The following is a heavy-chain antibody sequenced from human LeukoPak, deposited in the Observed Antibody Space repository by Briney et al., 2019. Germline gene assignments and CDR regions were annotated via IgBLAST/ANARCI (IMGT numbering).Heavy chain of an antibody. D-gene: IGHD6-13*01. CDR2: IYYSGST. CDR3: ATIPWRAAAGND. V-gene: IGHV4-39*01. J-gene: IGHJ4*02. Sequence: PSETLSLTCTVSGGSISSSSYYWGWIRQPPGKGLEWIGSIYYSGSTYYNPSLKSRVTISVDTSKNQFSLKLSSVTAADTAVYYCATIPWRAAAGNDWGQGTLVTVSS. CDR1: GGSISSSSYY.